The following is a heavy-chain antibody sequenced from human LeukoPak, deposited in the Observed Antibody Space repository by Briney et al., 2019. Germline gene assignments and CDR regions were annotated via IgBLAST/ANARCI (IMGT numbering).Heavy chain of an antibody. V-gene: IGHV4-59*01. CDR3: ARDRRSEDFWSGLDY. CDR1: GGSISSYY. Sequence: SETLSLTCTVSGGSISSYYWSWIRQPPGKGLEWIGYIYYGGSTNYNPSLKSRVTISVDTSKNQFSLKLSSVTAADTAVYYCARDRRSEDFWSGLDYWGQGTLVTVSS. CDR2: IYYGGST. D-gene: IGHD3-3*01. J-gene: IGHJ4*02.